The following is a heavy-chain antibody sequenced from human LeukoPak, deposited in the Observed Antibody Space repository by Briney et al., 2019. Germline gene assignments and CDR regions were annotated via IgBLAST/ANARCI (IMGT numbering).Heavy chain of an antibody. CDR2: IGGTGVRT. D-gene: IGHD3-10*01. CDR3: AKAYYGSGSYGWFDY. CDR1: GFTFRRFW. J-gene: IGHJ4*02. Sequence: GGSLRLSCAASGFTFRRFWMSWVRQAPGKGLEWVSTIGGTGVRTYYADSVKGRFTISRDNSKNTLYLQINSLRAEDTAVYYCAKAYYGSGSYGWFDYWGQGTLVTVSS. V-gene: IGHV3-23*01.